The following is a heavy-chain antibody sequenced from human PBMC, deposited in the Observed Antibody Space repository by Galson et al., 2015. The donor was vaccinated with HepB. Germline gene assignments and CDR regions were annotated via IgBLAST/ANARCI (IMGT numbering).Heavy chain of an antibody. Sequence: SLRLSCAASGFTFSSYSMNWVRQAPGKGLEWVSSISSSSSYIYYADSVKGRFTISRDNAKNSLYLQMNSLRAEDTAVYYCARDPRLTGYYLYYYYGMDVWGQGTTVTVSS. J-gene: IGHJ6*02. V-gene: IGHV3-21*01. CDR2: ISSSSSYI. D-gene: IGHD3-9*01. CDR3: ARDPRLTGYYLYYYYGMDV. CDR1: GFTFSSYS.